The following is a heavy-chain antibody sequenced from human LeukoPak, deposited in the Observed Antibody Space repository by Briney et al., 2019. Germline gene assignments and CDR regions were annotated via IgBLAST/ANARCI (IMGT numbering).Heavy chain of an antibody. V-gene: IGHV3-23*01. D-gene: IGHD2-2*01. CDR1: GFTFSSYA. CDR2: ISGSGGST. J-gene: IGHJ4*02. CDR3: AEVRAPNNGRRMCYDFDY. Sequence: GGSLRLSCAASGFTFSSYAMSWVRQAPGKGLEWVSSISGSGGSTYYADSVKGRFTISRDNSKNTLYLQMNSLRAEDTAVYYCAEVRAPNNGRRMCYDFDYWGQGTLVTVSS.